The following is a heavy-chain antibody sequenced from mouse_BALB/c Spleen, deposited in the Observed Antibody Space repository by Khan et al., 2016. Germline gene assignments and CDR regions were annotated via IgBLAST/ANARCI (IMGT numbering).Heavy chain of an antibody. CDR1: GCTFSRFG. J-gene: IGHJ2*01. CDR3: ARGDY. Sequence: EVELVESGGGLVQPGGSRKLSCAASGCTFSRFGMHWVRQAPEKGLEWVAYISSGSSTIYYADTLKGRFTISRDNPKSALFLQMTSLRSEDTAMYYCARGDYWGQGTTLTVSS. V-gene: IGHV5-17*02. CDR2: ISSGSSTI.